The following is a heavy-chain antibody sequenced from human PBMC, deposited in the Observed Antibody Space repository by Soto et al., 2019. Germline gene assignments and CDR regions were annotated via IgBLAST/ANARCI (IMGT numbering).Heavy chain of an antibody. V-gene: IGHV1-18*04. CDR2: ISAYNGNT. D-gene: IGHD2-15*01. CDR1: GYTFTSYG. Sequence: GASVKVSCKASGYTFTSYGISWVRQAPGQGLEWMGWISAYNGNTNYAQKLQGRVTMTTDTSTSTAYMELRSLRSDDTAVYYCARVGGYCSGGSCCFGWVPVHYYYYGMDVWGQGTTVTVSS. J-gene: IGHJ6*02. CDR3: ARVGGYCSGGSCCFGWVPVHYYYYGMDV.